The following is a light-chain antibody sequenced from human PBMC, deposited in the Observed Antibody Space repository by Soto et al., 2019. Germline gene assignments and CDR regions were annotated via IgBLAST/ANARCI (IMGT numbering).Light chain of an antibody. CDR3: SSFTNAYTWV. CDR1: TSDVGGYNY. V-gene: IGLV2-14*01. Sequence: QSALTQPASVSGSPEQSITISCTGTTSDVGGYNYVSWFQQHPGKVPKLMIYEVSHRPSGVSNRFSGSKSGNTASLTISGLQAEDEADYYCSSFTNAYTWVFGGGTKLTVL. CDR2: EVS. J-gene: IGLJ3*02.